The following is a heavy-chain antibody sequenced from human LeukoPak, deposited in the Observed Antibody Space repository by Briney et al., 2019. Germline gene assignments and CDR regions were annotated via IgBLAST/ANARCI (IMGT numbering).Heavy chain of an antibody. CDR2: ISGSGGST. CDR1: GFTFSSYA. V-gene: IGHV3-23*01. CDR3: AKDSQRRYSSSWYVDAFDI. Sequence: GGSLRLSCAASGFTFSSYAMSWVRQAPGKGLEWVSAISGSGGSTYYADSVKGRFTISRDNSKNTLYLQMNSLRAEDTAVYYCAKDSQRRYSSSWYVDAFDIWGQGTMVTVSS. D-gene: IGHD6-13*01. J-gene: IGHJ3*02.